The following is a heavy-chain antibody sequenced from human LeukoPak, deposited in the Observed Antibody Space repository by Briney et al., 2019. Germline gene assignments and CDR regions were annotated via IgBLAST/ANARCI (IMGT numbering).Heavy chain of an antibody. CDR1: GASITMRRPG. D-gene: IGHD3-10*01. J-gene: IGHJ4*02. CDR3: ANHVEGSDFES. V-gene: IGHV4-39*02. Sequence: PSQTLSLACSFSGASITMRRPGSGWLRQSPGKGLELLATIAYSANPYYWPSLYSRPTLSIGTSNNPISLNLTSVTPPDTTIQYGANHVEGSDFESWGEGTLVTVPS. CDR2: IAYSANP.